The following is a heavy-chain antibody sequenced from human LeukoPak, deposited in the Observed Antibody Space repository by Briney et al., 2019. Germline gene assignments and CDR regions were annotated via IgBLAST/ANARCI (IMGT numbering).Heavy chain of an antibody. Sequence: GESLKISCKGSGYSFTSYWIGWVRQLPGKGLEWMGIIYPGDSDTRYSPSFQGQVTISADKSISTAYLQWSSLKASDTAMYYCASSQQLRPEDLSCLDYWGQGTLVTVSS. CDR3: ASSQQLRPEDLSCLDY. V-gene: IGHV5-51*01. J-gene: IGHJ4*02. CDR2: IYPGDSDT. D-gene: IGHD6-13*01. CDR1: GYSFTSYW.